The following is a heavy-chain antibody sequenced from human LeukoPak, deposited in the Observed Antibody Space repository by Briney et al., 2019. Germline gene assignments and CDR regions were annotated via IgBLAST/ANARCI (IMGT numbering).Heavy chain of an antibody. Sequence: SQTLSLTCAISGDSVSSNSAAWNWIRQSPSRGLEWLGRTYYRSKWYNDYAVSVKSRITINPDTSKNQFSLQLDSVTPEDTAVYYCARDHESSGWYRLNYWGQGTLVTVSS. CDR1: GDSVSSNSAA. CDR3: ARDHESSGWYRLNY. CDR2: TYYRSKWYN. D-gene: IGHD6-19*01. V-gene: IGHV6-1*01. J-gene: IGHJ4*02.